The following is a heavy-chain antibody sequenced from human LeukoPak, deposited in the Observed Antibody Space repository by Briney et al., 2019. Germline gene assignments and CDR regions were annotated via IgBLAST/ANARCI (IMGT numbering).Heavy chain of an antibody. V-gene: IGHV4-4*07. Sequence: SETLSLTCTVSGNSFGDYYWSWIRQPAGKGLEWIGRIYTSGSTTYNPSLKSRVTMSVDTSKSQFSLNLMSVTAADTAVYCCTRDTGTTGEVKFDPWGQGTLVTVSS. J-gene: IGHJ5*02. CDR1: GNSFGDYY. CDR2: IYTSGST. CDR3: TRDTGTTGEVKFDP. D-gene: IGHD4-17*01.